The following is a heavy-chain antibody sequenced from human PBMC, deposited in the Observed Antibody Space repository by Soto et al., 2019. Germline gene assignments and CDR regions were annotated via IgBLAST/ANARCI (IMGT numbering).Heavy chain of an antibody. Sequence: QVQLVQSGAEVKELGASVKVSCQASGYRFTSLDINWMRQATGQGLEWMGWMSPGSGSAGYAQKFQGRVTMTRDTSRGTAYMELSSLRSEDTAVYYCARGVDAGVDFWGQGTLVTV. V-gene: IGHV1-8*01. CDR2: MSPGSGSA. J-gene: IGHJ4*02. CDR3: ARGVDAGVDF. CDR1: GYRFTSLD. D-gene: IGHD3-10*01.